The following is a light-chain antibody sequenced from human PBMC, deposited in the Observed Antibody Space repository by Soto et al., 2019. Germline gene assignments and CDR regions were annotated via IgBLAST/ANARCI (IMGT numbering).Light chain of an antibody. CDR1: RSDVGSYNL. J-gene: IGLJ1*01. CDR3: SSYTSSSTPYV. CDR2: EVS. Sequence: QSVLTQPASVSGSPGQSITISCTGTRSDVGSYNLVSWYQQHPGKAPKVMIYEVSNRPSGVSNRFSGSKSGNTASLTISGLQAEDEADYYCSSYTSSSTPYVFGTGTQLTVL. V-gene: IGLV2-14*02.